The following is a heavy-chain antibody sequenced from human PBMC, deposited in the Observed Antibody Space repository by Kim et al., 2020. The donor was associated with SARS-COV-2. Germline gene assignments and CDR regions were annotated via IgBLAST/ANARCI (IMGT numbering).Heavy chain of an antibody. CDR3: AKDSSSGYYYYYGMDV. D-gene: IGHD6-6*01. V-gene: IGHV3-21*01. CDR2: ISSSSSYI. Sequence: GGSLRLSCAASGFTFSSYTMNWVRQAPGKGLEWVSSISSSSSYIYYADSGKGRFTISRDNAKNSLYLQMNSLRAEDTAVYYCAKDSSSGYYYYYGMDVWGKGTTVTVSS. J-gene: IGHJ6*04. CDR1: GFTFSSYT.